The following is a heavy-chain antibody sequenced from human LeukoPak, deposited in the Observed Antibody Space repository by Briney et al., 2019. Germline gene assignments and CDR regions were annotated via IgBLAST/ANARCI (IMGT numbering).Heavy chain of an antibody. D-gene: IGHD1-26*01. CDR1: GGSIMSSSYY. Sequence: SETLSLTCTVSGGSIMSSSYYWAWIRQPPGKGLEWIGSIYYSGSTSYNPSLKSRVTISVDTSKNQFSLKLSSVTAADTAVYYCATTTIRLGYWGQGTLVTVSS. CDR3: ATTTIRLGY. J-gene: IGHJ4*02. V-gene: IGHV4-39*07. CDR2: IYYSGST.